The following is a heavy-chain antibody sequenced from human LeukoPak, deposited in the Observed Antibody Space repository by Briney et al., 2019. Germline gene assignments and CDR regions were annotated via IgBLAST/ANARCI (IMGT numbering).Heavy chain of an antibody. J-gene: IGHJ2*01. D-gene: IGHD5-18*01. CDR1: GGSISSYY. CDR2: IYYSGSP. Sequence: SETLSLTCTVSGGSISSYYWSWIRQPPGKGLEWIGYIYYSGSPNYNPSLKSRVTISVDTSKNQFSLKLSSVTAADTAVYYCARSGYSYGSRSPIYWYFDLWGRGTLVTVSS. V-gene: IGHV4-59*01. CDR3: ARSGYSYGSRSPIYWYFDL.